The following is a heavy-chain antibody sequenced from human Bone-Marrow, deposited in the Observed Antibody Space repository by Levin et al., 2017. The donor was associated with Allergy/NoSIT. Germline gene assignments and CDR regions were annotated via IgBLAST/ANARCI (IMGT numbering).Heavy chain of an antibody. CDR2: MSDDGSNA. CDR3: AKAPELATIGGAFEI. Sequence: GESLKISCAASGFIFSRYAMHWVRQAPGKGLAWVAVMSDDGSNAYYGDSVKGRFTMSRDNSKNKLYLQMTSLRAEDTAVYYCAKAPELATIGGAFEIRGQGTMVNVSS. J-gene: IGHJ3*02. CDR1: GFIFSRYA. D-gene: IGHD1-26*01. V-gene: IGHV3-30*18.